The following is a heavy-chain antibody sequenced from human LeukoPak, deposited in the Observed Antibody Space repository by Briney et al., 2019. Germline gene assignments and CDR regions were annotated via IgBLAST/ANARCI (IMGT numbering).Heavy chain of an antibody. J-gene: IGHJ4*02. Sequence: ASVTVSCKVSGYTLTELSMHWVRQAPGKGLEWMGGFDPEDGETIYAQKFQGRVTMTEDTSTDTAYMELSSLRSEDTAVYYCATVPPMVRGVQYFDYWGQGTLVTVSS. CDR3: ATVPPMVRGVQYFDY. V-gene: IGHV1-24*01. D-gene: IGHD3-10*01. CDR2: FDPEDGET. CDR1: GYTLTELS.